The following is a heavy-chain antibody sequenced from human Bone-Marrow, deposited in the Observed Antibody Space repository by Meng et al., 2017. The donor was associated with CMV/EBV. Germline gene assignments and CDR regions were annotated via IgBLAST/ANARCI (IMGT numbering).Heavy chain of an antibody. Sequence: GESLKISCAASGFTFSSYGMHWVRQAPGKGLEWVAFIRYDGSNKYYADSVKGRFTISRDNSKNTLYLQMNSLRAEDTAVYYCAKDRTPSTRIVGARGGGVDYWGPGTLVPVSS. D-gene: IGHD1-26*01. CDR1: GFTFSSYG. CDR2: IRYDGSNK. V-gene: IGHV3-30*02. J-gene: IGHJ4*02. CDR3: AKDRTPSTRIVGARGGGVDY.